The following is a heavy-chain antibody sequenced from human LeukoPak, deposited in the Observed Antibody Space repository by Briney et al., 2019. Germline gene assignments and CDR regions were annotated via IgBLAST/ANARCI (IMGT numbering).Heavy chain of an antibody. V-gene: IGHV4-39*01. D-gene: IGHD3-10*01. CDR3: ARHKGPHIVRGVLRNNWFDY. J-gene: IGHJ5*01. CDR1: GGSISTSDYS. CDR2: IYYNGGA. Sequence: PSETLSLTCTVSGGSISTSDYSWGWIRQPPGKGLEWIGTIYYNGGAHYTVSLKSRVTISVDTSKNQFSLRLNSVTAADTAMYFCARHKGPHIVRGVLRNNWFDYWGQGILVTVSS.